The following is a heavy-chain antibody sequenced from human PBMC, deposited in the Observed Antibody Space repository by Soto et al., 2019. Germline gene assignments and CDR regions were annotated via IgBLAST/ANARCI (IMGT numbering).Heavy chain of an antibody. CDR1: GFTFSSYG. V-gene: IGHV3-30*18. Sequence: GGSLRLSCAASGFTFSSYGMHWVRQAPGKGLEWVAVISYDGSNKYYADSVKGRFTISRDNSKNTLYLQMNSLRAEDTAVYYCAKDYLGLYYPIAIDWLDPWGQ. CDR2: ISYDGSNK. J-gene: IGHJ5*02. D-gene: IGHD2-8*01. CDR3: AKDYLGLYYPIAIDWLDP.